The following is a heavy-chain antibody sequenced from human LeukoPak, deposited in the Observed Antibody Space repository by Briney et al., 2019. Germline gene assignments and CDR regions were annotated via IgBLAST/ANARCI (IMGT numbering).Heavy chain of an antibody. CDR2: ISCLSSYI. J-gene: IGHJ4*02. V-gene: IGHV3-21*01. D-gene: IGHD2-2*01. CDR3: ARDCSSTSCYVGDY. Sequence: SISCLSSYIYYADSVKARFTISRDNAKNSLYLQMNSLRAEDTAVYYCARDCSSTSCYVGDYWGQGTLVTVSS.